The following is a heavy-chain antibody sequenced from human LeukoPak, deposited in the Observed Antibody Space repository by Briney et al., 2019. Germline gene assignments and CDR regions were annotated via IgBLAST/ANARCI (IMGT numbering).Heavy chain of an antibody. D-gene: IGHD3-22*01. CDR1: GGTFSSYA. V-gene: IGHV1-69*05. CDR2: IIPIFGTA. Sequence: GASVKVSCTASGGTFSSYAISWVRQAPGQGLEWMGGIIPIFGTANYAQKFSGRVTVTTDKSTSTGYMELSSLRSEDTAVYFCARKQNHNYYDSSGYSPFDYWGQGTLVTVSS. J-gene: IGHJ4*02. CDR3: ARKQNHNYYDSSGYSPFDY.